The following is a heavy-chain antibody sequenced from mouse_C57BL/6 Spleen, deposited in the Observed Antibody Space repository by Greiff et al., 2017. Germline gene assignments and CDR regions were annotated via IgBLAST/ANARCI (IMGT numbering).Heavy chain of an antibody. J-gene: IGHJ2*01. D-gene: IGHD1-1*01. Sequence: VQLQQSGPELVKPGASVKISCKASGYAFSSSWMNWVKQRPGKGLEWIGRIYPGDGDTKYNGKFKGKATLTADKSSSTAYMELSSLTSEDSAVYFCARGNYYGSSDFDYWGQGTTLTVSA. CDR1: GYAFSSSW. CDR2: IYPGDGDT. V-gene: IGHV1-82*01. CDR3: ARGNYYGSSDFDY.